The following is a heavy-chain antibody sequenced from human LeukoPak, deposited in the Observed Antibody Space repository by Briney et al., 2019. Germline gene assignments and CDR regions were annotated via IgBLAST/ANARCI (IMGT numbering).Heavy chain of an antibody. CDR1: GYFISRGYH. CDR3: VKEGEGSVSH. Sequence: PSETLSLTCSVSGYFISRGYHWGWIRQPPGKGLEWIGSIYHTGNTYYNPSLKSRVVISMDMSKNQFSLKLSSVTAADTALYYCVKEGEGSVSHWGQGTQVTVSS. D-gene: IGHD3-16*01. V-gene: IGHV4-38-2*02. J-gene: IGHJ4*02. CDR2: IYHTGNT.